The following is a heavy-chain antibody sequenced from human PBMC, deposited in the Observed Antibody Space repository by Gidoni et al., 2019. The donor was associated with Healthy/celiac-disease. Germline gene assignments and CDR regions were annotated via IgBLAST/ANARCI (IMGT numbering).Heavy chain of an antibody. CDR3: ARGLPEDYDFWSGYSRNGMDV. Sequence: EVQLVESGGGLVQPGGSRRLSCAASGFTFSSYDMPWVRQATGKGLGWVSAIGTAGDTYYPGSVKGRFTISRENAKNSLYLQMNSLRARDTAVYYCARGLPEDYDFWSGYSRNGMDVWGQGTTVTVSS. J-gene: IGHJ6*02. CDR2: IGTAGDT. D-gene: IGHD3-3*01. CDR1: GFTFSSYD. V-gene: IGHV3-13*01.